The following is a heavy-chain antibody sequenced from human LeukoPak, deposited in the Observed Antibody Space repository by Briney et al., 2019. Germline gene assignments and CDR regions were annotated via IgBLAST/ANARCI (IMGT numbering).Heavy chain of an antibody. J-gene: IGHJ4*02. CDR1: AGSISSGGYY. CDR2: IYYSGST. D-gene: IGHD3-10*01. Sequence: SETLSLTCTVSAGSISSGGYYWSWIRQHPGKGLEWIGYIYYSGSTYYNPSLKSRVTISVDTSKNQFSLKLSSVTAADTAVYYCARSSMVRGEHYWGQGTLVTVSS. CDR3: ARSSMVRGEHY. V-gene: IGHV4-31*03.